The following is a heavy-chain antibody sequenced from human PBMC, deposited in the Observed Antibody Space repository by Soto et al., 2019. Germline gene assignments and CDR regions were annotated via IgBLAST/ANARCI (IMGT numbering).Heavy chain of an antibody. CDR2: INHSGST. CDR1: GGSFSGYY. V-gene: IGHV4-34*01. Sequence: QVQLQQWGAGLLKPSETLSLTCAVYGGSFSGYYWSWIRQPPGKGLEWIGEINHSGSTNYNPSLKSRVTISVDTSKNQFSLKLSSVTAADTGVYYCARAHQYCSGGSCYLGRYYYYMDVWGKGTTVTVSS. CDR3: ARAHQYCSGGSCYLGRYYYYMDV. J-gene: IGHJ6*03. D-gene: IGHD2-15*01.